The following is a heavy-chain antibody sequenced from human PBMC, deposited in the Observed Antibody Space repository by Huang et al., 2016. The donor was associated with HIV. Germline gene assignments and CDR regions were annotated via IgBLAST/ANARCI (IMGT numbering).Heavy chain of an antibody. D-gene: IGHD4-17*01. CDR2: IIPRFGTP. CDR1: GGTFSKYA. Sequence: QVQLVQSGAEVKTPGSSVKVSCKASGGTFSKYAISWVRQAPGQGLEWMGGIIPRFGTPIYARKFQGRVTITADESTSTTYVEVSSLRSEDTALYYCARGQLGSYGDYDVLYWGQGTLVTVSS. J-gene: IGHJ4*02. CDR3: ARGQLGSYGDYDVLY. V-gene: IGHV1-69*13.